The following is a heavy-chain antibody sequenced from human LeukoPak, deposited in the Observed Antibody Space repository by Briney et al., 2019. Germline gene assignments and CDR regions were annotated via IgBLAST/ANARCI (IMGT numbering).Heavy chain of an antibody. V-gene: IGHV4-30-2*01. D-gene: IGHD5-24*01. CDR1: GGSISSSSYY. CDR3: ARVRDPYYYYMDV. Sequence: SETLSLTCTVSGGSISSSSYYWTWIRQPPGKGLEWIGYIYHRGTTYYNPSLESRVTISVDRSKNQFSLKLSSVTAADTAMFYCARVRDPYYYYMDVWGKGTTVTVSS. CDR2: IYHRGTT. J-gene: IGHJ6*03.